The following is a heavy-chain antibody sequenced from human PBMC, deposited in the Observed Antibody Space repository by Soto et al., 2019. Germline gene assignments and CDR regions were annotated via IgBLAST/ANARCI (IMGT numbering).Heavy chain of an antibody. D-gene: IGHD5-12*01. CDR2: IWYDGSNK. Sequence: QVQLVESGGGVVQPGRSLRLSCAASGFTFSSYGMHWVRQAPGKGLEWVAVIWYDGSNKYYADSVKGRFTISRDNSKNTLYLQMKRLRAEDTAVYYCARARVVATIFDYWGQGTLVTVSS. J-gene: IGHJ4*02. CDR1: GFTFSSYG. V-gene: IGHV3-33*01. CDR3: ARARVVATIFDY.